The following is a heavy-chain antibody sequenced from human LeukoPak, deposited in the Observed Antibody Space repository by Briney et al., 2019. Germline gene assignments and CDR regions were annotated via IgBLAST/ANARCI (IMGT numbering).Heavy chain of an antibody. J-gene: IGHJ4*02. Sequence: SASLSLTCTVSGGSVSTTGGFYWSWIRQHPGDCVAWIGFISYRGRTYYNPSLKSRVSMSVDTSRSQFSLRLTSVTDEDTAVYYCARISQSSGGFYYWGQGTLVTVSS. CDR2: ISYRGRT. CDR1: GGSVSTTGGFY. D-gene: IGHD2-15*01. CDR3: ARISQSSGGFYY. V-gene: IGHV4-31*02.